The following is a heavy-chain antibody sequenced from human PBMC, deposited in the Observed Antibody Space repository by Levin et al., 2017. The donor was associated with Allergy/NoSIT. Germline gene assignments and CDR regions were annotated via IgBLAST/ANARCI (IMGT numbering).Heavy chain of an antibody. J-gene: IGHJ4*02. CDR2: IFSNDEK. D-gene: IGHD3-3*01. V-gene: IGHV2-26*03. CDR1: GFSLGDTAMG. Sequence: SGPTLVKPTETFTLTCSISGFSLGDTAMGVTWIRQPPGKALEGLAHIFSNDEKSYNTALNNRLTIANDTSKSQVDLSMTNMDPVDTATYYCARIRIEYDLPSGHALLFDFWGPGILVTVSS. CDR3: ARIRIEYDLPSGHALLFDF.